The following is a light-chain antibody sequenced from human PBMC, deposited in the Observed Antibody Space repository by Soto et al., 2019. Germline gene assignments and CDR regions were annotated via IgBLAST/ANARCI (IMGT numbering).Light chain of an antibody. CDR3: QRYNNWTFI. CDR1: QSVGVN. J-gene: IGKJ3*01. V-gene: IGKV3-15*01. CDR2: GTS. Sequence: MTQFPATLSVSPGDRATLSCRTSQSVGVNLAWYQQKPGHSPRLLIYGTSIRATGIPARFSGSGSGTEFTLTISTLQSEDFAVYYCQRYNNWTFIFGYGTKVDVK.